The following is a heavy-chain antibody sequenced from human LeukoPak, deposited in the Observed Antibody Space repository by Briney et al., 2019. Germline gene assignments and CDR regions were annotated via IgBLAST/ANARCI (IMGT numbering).Heavy chain of an antibody. CDR2: IYYSGST. J-gene: IGHJ6*02. V-gene: IGHV4-31*03. Sequence: SGTLSLTCTVSGGSISSGGYYWSWVRQHPRKGLGWIGYIYYSGSTYYNPSLKSRVTISVDTSKNQFSLKLSSVTAADTAVYYCARLVITEILGMDVWGQGTTVTVSS. D-gene: IGHD3-22*01. CDR3: ARLVITEILGMDV. CDR1: GGSISSGGYY.